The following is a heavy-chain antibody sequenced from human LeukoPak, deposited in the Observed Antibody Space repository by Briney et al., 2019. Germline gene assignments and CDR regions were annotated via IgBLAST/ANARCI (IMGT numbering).Heavy chain of an antibody. Sequence: PSETLSLTCNVSGGSIGSFFWSWIRQPPGKRLEWLGYIYYTGTTNYNPSLKSRVTISTDRSKKEVSLRLSSVTAADTAMYFCARHVDTALIGAFHIWGQGTMVTVS. D-gene: IGHD5-18*01. J-gene: IGHJ3*02. CDR1: GGSIGSFF. CDR3: ARHVDTALIGAFHI. V-gene: IGHV4-59*08. CDR2: IYYTGTT.